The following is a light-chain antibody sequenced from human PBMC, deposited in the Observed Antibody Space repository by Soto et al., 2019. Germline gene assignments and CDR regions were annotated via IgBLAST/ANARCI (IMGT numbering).Light chain of an antibody. CDR2: AAS. CDR1: QSISSY. CDR3: QQSYSSPPT. V-gene: IGKV1-39*01. J-gene: IGKJ1*01. Sequence: IRMTQSPSSFSASTGDRVTITCRASQSISSYLNWYQQKPGKAPKLLIYAASSLQSGVPSRFSGSRSGPDFTLTISSLQPEDFATYYCQQSYSSPPTFGQGTKVDI.